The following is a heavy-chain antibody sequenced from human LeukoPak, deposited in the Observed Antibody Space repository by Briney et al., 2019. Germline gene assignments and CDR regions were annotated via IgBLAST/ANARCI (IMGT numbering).Heavy chain of an antibody. CDR3: ARDLGPMTTVDYYGMDV. J-gene: IGHJ6*02. CDR1: GGSISSGDYY. V-gene: IGHV4-30-4*01. D-gene: IGHD4-23*01. Sequence: KPSETLSLTCTVSGGSISSGDYYWSWIRQPPGKGLEWIGYIYYSGSTYYNPSLKSRLTISVDTSKNQFSLKLSSVTAADTAVYYCARDLGPMTTVDYYGMDVWGQGTTVTVSS. CDR2: IYYSGST.